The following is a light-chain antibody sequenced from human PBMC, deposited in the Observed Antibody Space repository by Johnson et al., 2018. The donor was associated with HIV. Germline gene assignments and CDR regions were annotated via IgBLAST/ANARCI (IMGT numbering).Light chain of an antibody. CDR1: SSNIGNNY. CDR3: GTWDISLSVGYV. Sequence: QSVLTQPPSVSAAPGQKVTISCSGGSSNIGNNYVSWYQQLPGTAPKLLIYDNNKRPSGIPDRFSGSKSGTSATLGITGRQPWDEADYYCGTWDISLSVGYVFGTGTKVTVL. CDR2: DNN. J-gene: IGLJ1*01. V-gene: IGLV1-51*01.